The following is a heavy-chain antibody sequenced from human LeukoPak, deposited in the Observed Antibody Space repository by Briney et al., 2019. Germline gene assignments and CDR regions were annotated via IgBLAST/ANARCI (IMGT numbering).Heavy chain of an antibody. CDR2: INQDGSET. Sequence: PGGSLRLSCAASGFTFSNYWMDWVRQAPGQGLEWVANINQDGSETYYVDSVKGRFTISRDNARNSLHLQMNSLRAEDTAVYYCTRSLDYWGQATLVTVSS. CDR1: GFTFSNYW. CDR3: TRSLDY. J-gene: IGHJ4*02. V-gene: IGHV3-7*01.